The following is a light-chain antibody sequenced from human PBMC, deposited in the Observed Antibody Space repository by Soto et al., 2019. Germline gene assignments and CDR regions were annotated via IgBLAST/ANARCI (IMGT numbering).Light chain of an antibody. CDR3: QQYNSYPWT. CDR1: QSINSW. CDR2: KAS. Sequence: DIQMTQSPSTLSAFVGDRVGITCRASQSINSWLAWYQQKPGKAPKLLIYKASSLESGVPSRFSGSGSGTEFTLIISGLQPDDFATYYCQQYNSYPWTFGQGTKVDIK. J-gene: IGKJ1*01. V-gene: IGKV1-5*03.